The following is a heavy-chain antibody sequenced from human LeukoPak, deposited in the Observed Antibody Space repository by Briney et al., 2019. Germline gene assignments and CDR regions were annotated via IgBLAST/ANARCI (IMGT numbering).Heavy chain of an antibody. CDR1: GGSISSYY. CDR2: IYTSGST. V-gene: IGHV4-4*07. CDR3: ARVLWSTTVTTGVDYYYYMDV. J-gene: IGHJ6*03. Sequence: PSETLSLTCTVSGGSISSYYWSWIRQPAGKGLEWIGRIYTSGSTNYNPSLKSRVTMSVDTSKNHFSLKLSSVTAADTAVYYCARVLWSTTVTTGVDYYYYMDVWGKGTTVTVSS. D-gene: IGHD4-17*01.